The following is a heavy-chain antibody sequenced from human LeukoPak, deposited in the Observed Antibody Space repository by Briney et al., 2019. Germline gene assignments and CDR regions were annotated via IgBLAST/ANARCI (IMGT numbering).Heavy chain of an antibody. CDR1: GFTFGSYA. V-gene: IGHV3-30-3*01. CDR3: ARASYQFNYLGY. D-gene: IGHD2-2*01. CDR2: ISYDGSNK. Sequence: GGSLRLSCAASGFTFGSYAMHWVRQAPGKGLEWVAVISYDGSNKYYADSVKGRFTISRDNSKNTLYLQMNSLRAEDTAVYYCARASYQFNYLGYWGQGTLVTVSS. J-gene: IGHJ4*02.